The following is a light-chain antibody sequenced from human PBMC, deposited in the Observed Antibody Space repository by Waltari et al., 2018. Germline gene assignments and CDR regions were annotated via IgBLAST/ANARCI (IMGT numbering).Light chain of an antibody. CDR1: QSVSSY. J-gene: IGKJ2*01. V-gene: IGKV3-11*01. Sequence: EIVLTQSPATLSLSPGERATLSCRASQSVSSYLAWYQQKPGQAPRLLIYDASNRATGIPARFRGSGSGTDFTLTISSLEPEDCAVYYCQQRSNWPPLYTFGQGTKLEIK. CDR3: QQRSNWPPLYT. CDR2: DAS.